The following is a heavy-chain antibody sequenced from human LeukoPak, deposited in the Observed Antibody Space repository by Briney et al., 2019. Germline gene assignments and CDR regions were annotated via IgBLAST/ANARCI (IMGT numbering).Heavy chain of an antibody. J-gene: IGHJ3*02. CDR2: IYYSGST. CDR1: GGSISSSSYY. V-gene: IGHV4-39*01. Sequence: SETLSLTCTVSGGSISSSSYYWGWIRQPPGSGLEWIGSIYYSGSTYYNPSLKSRVTISVDTSKNQFSLKLSSVTAADTAVYYCASQIVVVPAAMHDDAFDIWGQGTMVTVSS. D-gene: IGHD2-2*01. CDR3: ASQIVVVPAAMHDDAFDI.